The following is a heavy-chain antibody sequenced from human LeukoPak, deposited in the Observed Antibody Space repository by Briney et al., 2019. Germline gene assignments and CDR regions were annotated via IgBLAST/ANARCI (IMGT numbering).Heavy chain of an antibody. CDR2: MYYGGTT. CDR3: ARGPPALINPLYYYYGMDV. D-gene: IGHD3-10*01. Sequence: SETLSLTCTVSGGSIRSPSYYWGWIRQPPGKGLEWIGSMYYGGTTFYNPSLKSRVTISVDTAKNQFSLKVTSVTAADTAVYYCARGPPALINPLYYYYGMDVWGQGTTVTVSS. V-gene: IGHV4-39*07. CDR1: GGSIRSPSYY. J-gene: IGHJ6*02.